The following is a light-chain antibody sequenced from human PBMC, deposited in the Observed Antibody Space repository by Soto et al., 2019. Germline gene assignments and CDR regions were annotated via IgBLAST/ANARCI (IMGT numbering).Light chain of an antibody. CDR2: WAS. J-gene: IGKJ2*01. CDR3: QHYFTTPRT. V-gene: IGKV4-1*01. Sequence: DIVMTQSPDSLAVSLGERTTINCKSSQSLFYSSNNKNFLAWYQQKAGQPPKLLIYWASTRESGVPDRFSGSGSGAEFNLTITSLQDEDAGVYYCQHYFTTPRTFGQGTRLEI. CDR1: QSLFYSSNNKNF.